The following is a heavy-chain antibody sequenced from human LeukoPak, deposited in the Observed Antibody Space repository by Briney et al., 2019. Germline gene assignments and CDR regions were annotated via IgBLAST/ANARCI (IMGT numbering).Heavy chain of an antibody. J-gene: IGHJ4*02. D-gene: IGHD3-16*01. Sequence: PGGSLRLSCAASGFTFGTFAMSWVRQTPEKGLEWVSTITSGDGSPYYADSVKGRFTISRDNSNNMLYLQMNSLRAEDTAVYYCTKRGAYYVDYWGRGIPVTASS. CDR1: GFTFGTFA. CDR2: ITSGDGSP. CDR3: TKRGAYYVDY. V-gene: IGHV3-23*01.